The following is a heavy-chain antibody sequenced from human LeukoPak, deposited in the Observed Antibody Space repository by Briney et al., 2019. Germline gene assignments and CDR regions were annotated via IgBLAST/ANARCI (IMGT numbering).Heavy chain of an antibody. CDR2: ISGSGGST. Sequence: GGSLRLSCAASGFTFSSYAMSWVRQAPGKGLEWVSAISGSGGSTCYADSVKGRFTISRDNSKNTLYLQMNSLRAEDTAVYYCAKGYCSGGSCPLVWYFDLWGRGTLVTVSS. CDR3: AKGYCSGGSCPLVWYFDL. CDR1: GFTFSSYA. J-gene: IGHJ2*01. V-gene: IGHV3-23*01. D-gene: IGHD2-15*01.